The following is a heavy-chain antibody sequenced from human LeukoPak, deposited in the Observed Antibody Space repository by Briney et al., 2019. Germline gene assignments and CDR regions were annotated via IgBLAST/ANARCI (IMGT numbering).Heavy chain of an antibody. D-gene: IGHD3-22*01. Sequence: SETLSLTCTVSGGSISSSSYYWGWIRQPPGKGLEWIGSIYYSGSTYYNPSLKSRVTISVDTSKNQFSLKLSSVTAADTAVYYCARDLLYDSSGYHYLGYFDYWGQGTLVTVSS. CDR3: ARDLLYDSSGYHYLGYFDY. V-gene: IGHV4-39*07. CDR1: GGSISSSSYY. J-gene: IGHJ4*02. CDR2: IYYSGST.